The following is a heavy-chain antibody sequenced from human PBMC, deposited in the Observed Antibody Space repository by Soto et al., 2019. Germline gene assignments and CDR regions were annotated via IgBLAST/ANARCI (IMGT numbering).Heavy chain of an antibody. D-gene: IGHD3-22*01. V-gene: IGHV3-21*01. CDR1: GFTFSLYS. Sequence: GGSLRLSCAASGFTFSLYSMIWVRQAPGKGLEWVSSISSSSSYIYYADSMKGRFTLSRDNAQHSLYLQMNSLRVDDTAVYYFVRARVTDSRPDYWGQGTLVTVSS. CDR3: VRARVTDSRPDY. J-gene: IGHJ4*02. CDR2: ISSSSSYI.